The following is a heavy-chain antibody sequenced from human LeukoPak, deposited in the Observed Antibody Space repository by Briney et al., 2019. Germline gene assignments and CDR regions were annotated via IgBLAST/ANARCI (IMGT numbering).Heavy chain of an antibody. J-gene: IGHJ3*01. D-gene: IGHD3-16*01. CDR1: GLTFNYYA. Sequence: GGSLRLSCAASGLTFNYYAMSWVRKAPGKGLEWVSGISVLGSSTYYGDSVRGRFPISRDNSKNTLDLQMSSLRAEDTAVYYCARDGLDLRLEEFIYAFDVWGQGTMLSVST. V-gene: IGHV3-23*01. CDR3: ARDGLDLRLEEFIYAFDV. CDR2: ISVLGSST.